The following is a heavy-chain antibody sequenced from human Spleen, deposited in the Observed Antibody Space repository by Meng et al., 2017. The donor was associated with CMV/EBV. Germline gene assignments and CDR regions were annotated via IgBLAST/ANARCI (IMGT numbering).Heavy chain of an antibody. V-gene: IGHV1-2*06. D-gene: IGHD5-12*01. CDR3: ARDSFDGYNWFDP. Sequence: CKASGYTFTGFYMHWVRQPPGQGHEWMGRIDPHSGGTNYTQRFESRVTMTRDTSTNTVYMELRSLRSDDTAVYYCARDSFDGYNWFDPWGKGTLVTVSS. CDR1: GYTFTGFY. J-gene: IGHJ5*02. CDR2: IDPHSGGT.